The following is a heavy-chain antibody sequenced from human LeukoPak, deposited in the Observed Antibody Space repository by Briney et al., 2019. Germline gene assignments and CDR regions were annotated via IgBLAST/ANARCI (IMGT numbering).Heavy chain of an antibody. CDR2: IRYDGSNK. CDR3: AKVPTTVTFYYYYCGMDV. CDR1: GFTFSSYG. V-gene: IGHV3-30*02. J-gene: IGHJ6*02. Sequence: PGGSLRLSCAASGFTFSSYGMHWVRQAPGKGLDWVAFIRYDGSNKYYADSVKGQFTISRDNSKNTLYLQMNSLRAEDTAVYYCAKVPTTVTFYYYYCGMDVWGQGTTVTVSS. D-gene: IGHD4-17*01.